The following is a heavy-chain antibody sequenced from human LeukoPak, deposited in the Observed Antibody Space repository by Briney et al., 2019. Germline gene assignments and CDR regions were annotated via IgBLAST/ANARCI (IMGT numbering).Heavy chain of an antibody. J-gene: IGHJ4*02. Sequence: SVKVSCKASGGTFSSYAISWVRQAPGQGLEWMGGIIPIFGTANYAQKFQGRVTITADESTSTAYMELSSLRSEDTAVYYCARAGDYGELVDYWGQGTLVTISS. D-gene: IGHD4-17*01. CDR1: GGTFSSYA. V-gene: IGHV1-69*13. CDR3: ARAGDYGELVDY. CDR2: IIPIFGTA.